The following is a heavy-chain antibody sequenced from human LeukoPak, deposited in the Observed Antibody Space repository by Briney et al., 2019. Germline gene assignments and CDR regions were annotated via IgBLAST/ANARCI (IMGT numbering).Heavy chain of an antibody. Sequence: SETLSLTCTVSGGSINSYYWSWIRQPPGKGLEWIGYIYYSGSTNYNPSLKSRVTISVDTSNNKFSLKLTSLTAADTAVYYCARERREGSRTYYNYVWGSYRLDYWGQGTLVTVSS. CDR2: IYYSGST. D-gene: IGHD3-16*02. V-gene: IGHV4-59*12. CDR1: GGSINSYY. J-gene: IGHJ4*02. CDR3: ARERREGSRTYYNYVWGSYRLDY.